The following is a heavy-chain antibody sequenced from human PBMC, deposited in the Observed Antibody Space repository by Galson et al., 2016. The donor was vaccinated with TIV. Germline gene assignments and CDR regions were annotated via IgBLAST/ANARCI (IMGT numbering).Heavy chain of an antibody. CDR1: GFTFSSFA. V-gene: IGHV3-23*01. Sequence: SLRLSCAASGFTFSSFALSWVRQAPGKGLEWVSTISGRSERAYYADSVKGRLTISRDNFKNTLNLEMTTLRAEDTAVYYCAKYGDYFGSGSFSRFDYWGQGTLVSVSS. D-gene: IGHD3-10*01. CDR2: ISGRSERA. J-gene: IGHJ4*02. CDR3: AKYGDYFGSGSFSRFDY.